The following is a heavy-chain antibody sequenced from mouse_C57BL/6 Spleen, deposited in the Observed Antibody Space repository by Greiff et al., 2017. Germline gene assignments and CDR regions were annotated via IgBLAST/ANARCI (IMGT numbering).Heavy chain of an antibody. Sequence: VQLQQSGAELVKPGASVKISCKASGYAFSSYWMNWVKQRPGKGLEWIGQIYPGDGDTNYNGKFKGKATLTADKSSSTAYMQLSSLTSEDSAVYFGARAYYYGSSPRYFDVWGKGTTLTVSS. J-gene: IGHJ1*03. CDR3: ARAYYYGSSPRYFDV. D-gene: IGHD1-1*01. V-gene: IGHV1-80*01. CDR2: IYPGDGDT. CDR1: GYAFSSYW.